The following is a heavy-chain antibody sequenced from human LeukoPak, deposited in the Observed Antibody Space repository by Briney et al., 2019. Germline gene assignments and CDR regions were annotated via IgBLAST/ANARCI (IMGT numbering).Heavy chain of an antibody. CDR3: ASLTDLEGYFQH. CDR2: ISSSGSTI. CDR1: GFTFSSYE. Sequence: PGGSLRLSCTASGFTFSSYEMNWVRQAPGKGLEWVSYISSSGSTIYYADSVEGRFTISRDNAKNSLYLQMNSLRAEDTAVYYCASLTDLEGYFQHWGQGTLVTVSS. D-gene: IGHD1-1*01. V-gene: IGHV3-48*03. J-gene: IGHJ1*01.